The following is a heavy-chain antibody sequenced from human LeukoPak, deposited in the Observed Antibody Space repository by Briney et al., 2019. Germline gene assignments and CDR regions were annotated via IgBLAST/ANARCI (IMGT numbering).Heavy chain of an antibody. CDR1: GGSISSSSFY. V-gene: IGHV4-39*01. J-gene: IGHJ4*02. Sequence: SETLPLTCTVSGGSISSSSFYWAWIRQPPGKGLEWIAMLHYDGTTYYNPSLKSRVSISIDTSKNQFSLKLNSVTAADTAVYYCASQRVWISGWQIDSWGQGTLVTVSS. CDR3: ASQRVWISGWQIDS. CDR2: LHYDGTT. D-gene: IGHD6-19*01.